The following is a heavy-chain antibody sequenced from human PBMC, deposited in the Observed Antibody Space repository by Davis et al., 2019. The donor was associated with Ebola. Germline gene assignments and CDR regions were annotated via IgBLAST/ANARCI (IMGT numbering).Heavy chain of an antibody. Sequence: PGGSLRLSCAASGFTFRNYAMHWVRQAPGKVLECVALVSHSEREKFYADSVKGRFTISRDNSENTLYLQMNSLTADDTAVYYCARAVFHEVLDYWGQGTPVTVSS. CDR1: GFTFRNYA. D-gene: IGHD3-3*01. V-gene: IGHV3-30*04. J-gene: IGHJ4*02. CDR3: ARAVFHEVLDY. CDR2: VSHSEREK.